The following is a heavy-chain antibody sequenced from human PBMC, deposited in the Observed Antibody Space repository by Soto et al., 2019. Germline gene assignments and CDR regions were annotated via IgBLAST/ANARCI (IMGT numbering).Heavy chain of an antibody. D-gene: IGHD6-13*01. CDR3: ASERNLPNSSRVGGYYYYGMDV. Sequence: SETLSLTCAVYGGSFSGYYWSWIRQPPGKGLEWIGYIYYRGSTYYNPSLKSRVTISVDTSKNQFSLKLSSVTAADTAVYYCASERNLPNSSRVGGYYYYGMDVWGQGTTVTVSS. V-gene: IGHV4-30-4*01. CDR2: IYYRGST. CDR1: GGSFSGYY. J-gene: IGHJ6*02.